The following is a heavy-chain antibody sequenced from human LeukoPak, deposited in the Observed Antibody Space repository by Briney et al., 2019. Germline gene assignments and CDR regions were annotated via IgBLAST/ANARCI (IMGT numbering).Heavy chain of an antibody. J-gene: IGHJ4*02. Sequence: GGSLRLSCVASGFTFSSYWMHWVRQDPVKGLVWVSRINSDGTSTTYADSVKGRFTISRDNAEKTVYLQMDSLTADDSAVYYCAGDVDFDYWGQGTLVTVSS. CDR2: INSDGTST. V-gene: IGHV3-74*01. CDR3: AGDVDFDY. CDR1: GFTFSSYW.